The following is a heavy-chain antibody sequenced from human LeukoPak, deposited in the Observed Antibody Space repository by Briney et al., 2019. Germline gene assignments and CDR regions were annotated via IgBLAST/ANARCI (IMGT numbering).Heavy chain of an antibody. CDR3: ARLLGGLPVI. Sequence: SETLSLTCAVSGGSISSFYWSWIRQPPGKGPEWIGNIYYGESTNYNPSLKSRVTMSGDTSKNQFSLRLTSVTAADTAVYYCARLLGGLPVIWGQGSLVTVSS. J-gene: IGHJ4*02. D-gene: IGHD2-2*01. V-gene: IGHV4-59*01. CDR2: IYYGEST. CDR1: GGSISSFY.